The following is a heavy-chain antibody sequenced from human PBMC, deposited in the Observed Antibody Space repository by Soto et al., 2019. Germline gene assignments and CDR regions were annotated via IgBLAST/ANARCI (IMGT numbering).Heavy chain of an antibody. CDR2: ISAYNGNT. CDR3: ASFSIAATDPYGMDV. CDR1: GYTFTSYG. Sequence: QVQLVQSGAEVKKPGASVKVSGKASGYTFTSYGISWVRQAPGQGLEWMGWISAYNGNTNYAQKLQGRVTMTTDTSTSTAYMELRSLRSDDTAVYYCASFSIAATDPYGMDVWGQGTTVTVSS. J-gene: IGHJ6*02. D-gene: IGHD6-13*01. V-gene: IGHV1-18*01.